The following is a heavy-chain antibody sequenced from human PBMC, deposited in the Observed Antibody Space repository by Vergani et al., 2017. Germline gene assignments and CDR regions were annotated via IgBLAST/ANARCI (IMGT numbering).Heavy chain of an antibody. J-gene: IGHJ4*02. CDR2: IWYDGSNK. CDR3: ARQGALPYFDY. V-gene: IGHV3-33*01. CDR1: GFTFSSYG. D-gene: IGHD1-26*01. Sequence: QVQLVESGGGVVQPGRSLRLSCAASGFTFSSYGMHWVRQAPGKGLEWVAVIWYDGSNKYYADSVKRRFTISRDNSKNTLYLQMNSLRAEDTAVYYCARQGALPYFDYWGQGTLVTVSS.